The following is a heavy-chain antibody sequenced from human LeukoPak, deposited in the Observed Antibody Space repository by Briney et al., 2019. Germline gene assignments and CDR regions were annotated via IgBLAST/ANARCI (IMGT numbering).Heavy chain of an antibody. CDR3: ARDSPNDDAFDI. Sequence: GGSLRLSCAASGFTFSDYYMSWIRQAPGKGLEGVSYISSSSSYTNYADSVKGRFTISRDNAKNSLYLQMNSLRAEDTAVYYCARDSPNDDAFDIWGQGAMVTVSS. CDR1: GFTFSDYY. CDR2: ISSSSSYT. D-gene: IGHD1-1*01. J-gene: IGHJ3*02. V-gene: IGHV3-11*06.